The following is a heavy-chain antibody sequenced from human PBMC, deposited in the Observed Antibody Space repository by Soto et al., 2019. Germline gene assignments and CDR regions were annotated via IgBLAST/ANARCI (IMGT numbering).Heavy chain of an antibody. V-gene: IGHV3-9*01. CDR3: AKAKDKWSRLVYLDS. CDR1: GFSFDDYA. D-gene: IGHD3-3*01. J-gene: IGHJ4*02. Sequence: EVQLVESGGGLVQPGRSLRLSCAASGFSFDDYAMHWARQAPGKGLEWVSGIDWNGGTIAYADSVKGRFSISRDNAKSFLYLQMNSLNVEDTAFYYCAKAKDKWSRLVYLDSWGPGTLVSVSS. CDR2: IDWNGGTI.